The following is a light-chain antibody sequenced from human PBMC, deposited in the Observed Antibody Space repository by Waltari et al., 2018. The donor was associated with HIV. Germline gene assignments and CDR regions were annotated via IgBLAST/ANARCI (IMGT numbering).Light chain of an antibody. CDR2: SNN. CDR3: AAWDDSLNGHVV. V-gene: IGLV1-44*01. Sequence: QSVLTQPPSASGTPGQRVTISCSGSSSNIGSTTVNCSQQLPGTAPKLLIYSNNQRPSGVPDRFSGSKSGTSASLAISGLQSEDEADYYCAAWDDSLNGHVVFGGGTKLTVL. CDR1: SSNIGSTT. J-gene: IGLJ2*01.